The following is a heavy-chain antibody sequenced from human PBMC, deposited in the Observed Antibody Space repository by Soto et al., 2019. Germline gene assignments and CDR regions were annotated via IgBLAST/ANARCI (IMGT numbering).Heavy chain of an antibody. CDR3: AKGGSGWLCPFFDY. CDR1: GFPFDGYA. CDR2: ISWDGGST. Sequence: LRLSCAASGFPFDGYAMRWVRQAPGKGLEWVALISWDGGSTYYADSVKGRFTISRDNSKNSLYLQMNSLRAEDTAWYYCAKGGSGWLCPFFDYWGQGTLVTVSS. V-gene: IGHV3-43D*04. J-gene: IGHJ4*02. D-gene: IGHD3-10*01.